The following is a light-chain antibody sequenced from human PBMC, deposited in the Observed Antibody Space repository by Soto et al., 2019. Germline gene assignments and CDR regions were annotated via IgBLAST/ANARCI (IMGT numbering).Light chain of an antibody. Sequence: EIVMTQSPGTLSVSPGERATLSCRASQRVSSNLAWYQQKPGQAPRLLIYGASTRATGIPARVSCSGSGTEFTLTISSLQSEDFAVYYCQQYNNWPFTFGPGTKVDI. CDR1: QRVSSN. CDR3: QQYNNWPFT. J-gene: IGKJ3*01. V-gene: IGKV3-15*01. CDR2: GAS.